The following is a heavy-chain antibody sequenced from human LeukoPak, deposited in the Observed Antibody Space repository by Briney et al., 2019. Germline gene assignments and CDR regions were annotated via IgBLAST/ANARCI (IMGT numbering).Heavy chain of an antibody. Sequence: PGGSLRLSCAASGFTFSNYAMTWVRQAPGEGLQWVSAIGRGGGNTYYADSVKGRFTISRDNSKNTLYLQLNSLRAEDTAVYYCGKGDSQETGSYYSDYWGQGTLVTVSS. CDR3: GKGDSQETGSYYSDY. D-gene: IGHD3-10*01. V-gene: IGHV3-23*01. J-gene: IGHJ4*02. CDR1: GFTFSNYA. CDR2: IGRGGGNT.